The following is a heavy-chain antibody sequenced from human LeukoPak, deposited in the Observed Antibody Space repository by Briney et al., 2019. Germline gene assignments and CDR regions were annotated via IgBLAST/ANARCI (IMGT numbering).Heavy chain of an antibody. J-gene: IGHJ4*02. CDR3: VKDLLPASMYFDY. D-gene: IGHD2-2*01. V-gene: IGHV3-64D*06. Sequence: GGSLRLSCSASGFTFSSYAMYWVRQAPGEGLEYVSAISSNGGSTYYADSVKGRFTISRDNSKNTLYLQMSSLRAEDTAVYYCVKDLLPASMYFDYWGKGTLVTVSS. CDR1: GFTFSSYA. CDR2: ISSNGGST.